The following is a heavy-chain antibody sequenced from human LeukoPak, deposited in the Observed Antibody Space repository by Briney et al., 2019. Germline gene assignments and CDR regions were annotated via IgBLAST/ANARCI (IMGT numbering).Heavy chain of an antibody. Sequence: GGSLRLSCAASGFTFSSYWMHWVRQGPGKGLVRVSRINSDGSDTRYADSVKGRFTISRDNSKNTLYLQMNSLRAEDTAVYYCAREEVTTGAFDIWGQGTMVTVSS. CDR3: AREEVTTGAFDI. V-gene: IGHV3-74*01. CDR1: GFTFSSYW. J-gene: IGHJ3*02. CDR2: INSDGSDT. D-gene: IGHD2-21*02.